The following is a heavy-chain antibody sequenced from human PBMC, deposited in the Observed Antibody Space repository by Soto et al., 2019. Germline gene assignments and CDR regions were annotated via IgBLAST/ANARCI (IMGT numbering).Heavy chain of an antibody. V-gene: IGHV3-23*05. Sequence: PGGSLRLSCSASGFTVSTYTMGWVRLAPGKGLEWVSTIFSGGVGTEYADSVTGRFSITRDNSENIVYLQMNSLRVDDTAVYYCARARQPDGIWPFAYWGRGILVPVSS. CDR1: GFTVSTYT. CDR2: IFSGGVGT. J-gene: IGHJ4*02. D-gene: IGHD2-15*01. CDR3: ARARQPDGIWPFAY.